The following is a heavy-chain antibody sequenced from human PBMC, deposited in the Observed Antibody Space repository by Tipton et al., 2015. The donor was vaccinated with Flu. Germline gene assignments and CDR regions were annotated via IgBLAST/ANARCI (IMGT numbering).Heavy chain of an antibody. V-gene: IGHV1-8*01. CDR3: ARGRRNSFYYYYYYGMDV. D-gene: IGHD5-18*01. CDR2: MNPNSGNT. J-gene: IGHJ6*02. CDR1: GYTFTSYD. Sequence: QLVQSGAEVKKPGASVKVSCKASGYTFTSYDINWVRQATGQGLEWMGWMNPNSGNTGYAQKFQGRVTMTRNTSISTAYMELSSLRSKDTAVYYCARGRRNSFYYYYYYGMDVWGQGTTVTVSS.